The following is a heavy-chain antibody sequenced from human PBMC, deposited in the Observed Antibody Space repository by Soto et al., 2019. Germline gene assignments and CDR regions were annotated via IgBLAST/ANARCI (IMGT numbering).Heavy chain of an antibody. V-gene: IGHV3-21*01. CDR3: TRDASRDSSARGWFDP. CDR1: GFTFRSFT. D-gene: IGHD6-13*01. J-gene: IGHJ5*02. Sequence: GWSLRLSCAASGFTFRSFTMNLVRQAPGKGLEWVSTISSNSAYIYYTDALRGRITISRDNAKNSLHLQMNSLRAEDTAVYYCTRDASRDSSARGWFDPWGAGTLVTVSS. CDR2: ISSNSAYI.